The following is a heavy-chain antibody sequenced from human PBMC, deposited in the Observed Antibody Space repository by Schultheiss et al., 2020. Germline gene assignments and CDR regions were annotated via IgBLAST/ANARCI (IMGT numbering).Heavy chain of an antibody. CDR1: GGSISSGSYY. CDR3: AREVLEEVVVIDY. Sequence: SETLSLTCTVSGGSISSGSYYWSWIRQPAGKGLEWIGRIYTSGSTNYNPSLKSRVTISVDTSKNQFSLKLSSVTAADTAVYYCAREVLEEVVVIDYWGQGTLVTVSS. CDR2: IYTSGST. V-gene: IGHV4-61*02. J-gene: IGHJ4*02. D-gene: IGHD2-21*01.